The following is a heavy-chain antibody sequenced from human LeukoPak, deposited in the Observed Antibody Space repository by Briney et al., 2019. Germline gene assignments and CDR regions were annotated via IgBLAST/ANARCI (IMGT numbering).Heavy chain of an antibody. CDR2: INTYNANT. J-gene: IGHJ4*02. D-gene: IGHD6-19*01. CDR3: ARNSHGYSSGWLQFNFDY. Sequence: VASVKVSCKASGYTFPSYGISWVRQAPGQGLEWMGWINTYNANTNYAQKLQGRVTMTTDTSTSTAYMELRSLRSDDTAVYYCARNSHGYSSGWLQFNFDYWGQGTLVTVSS. V-gene: IGHV1-18*01. CDR1: GYTFPSYG.